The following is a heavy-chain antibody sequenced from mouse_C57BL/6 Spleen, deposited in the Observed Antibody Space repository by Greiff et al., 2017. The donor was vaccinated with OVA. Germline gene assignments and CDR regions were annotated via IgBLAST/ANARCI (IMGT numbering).Heavy chain of an antibody. CDR1: GYTFTEYT. CDR2: FYPGSGSI. D-gene: IGHD1-1*01. J-gene: IGHJ2*01. V-gene: IGHV1-62-2*01. CDR3: ERHERVVAHFDY. Sequence: VQLVESGAELVKPGASVKLSCKASGYTFTEYTIHWVKQRSGQGLEWIGWFYPGSGSIKYNEKFKDKATLTADQSSSTVYMELSRLTSEDSADYVCERHERVVAHFDYWGQGTTLTVSS.